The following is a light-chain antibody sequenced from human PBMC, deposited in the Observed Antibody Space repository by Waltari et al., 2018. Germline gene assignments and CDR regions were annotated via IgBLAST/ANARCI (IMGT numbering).Light chain of an antibody. J-gene: IGKJ4*01. Sequence: EIVMTQSPATLSASPGERAPLSCRASQSVSSNLAWYQQTPGQAPRLLIYGASTKAAGIPARFSGSGSGAEFTLTISSLQSEDFAVYYCQQYNNWAPLTFGGGTKVEIK. V-gene: IGKV3-15*01. CDR1: QSVSSN. CDR2: GAS. CDR3: QQYNNWAPLT.